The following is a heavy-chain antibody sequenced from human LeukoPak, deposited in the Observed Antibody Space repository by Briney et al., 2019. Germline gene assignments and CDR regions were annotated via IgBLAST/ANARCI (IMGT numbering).Heavy chain of an antibody. D-gene: IGHD1-26*01. CDR3: ARTGAYSGSYYLDY. CDR2: IYYSGST. CDR1: GGSLSSYY. V-gene: IGHV4-59*01. J-gene: IGHJ4*02. Sequence: SETLSLTCTVSGGSLSSYYWSWIRQPPGKGLEWIGYIYYSGSTNYNPSLKSRVTISVDTSKNQFSLKLSSATAADTAVYYCARTGAYSGSYYLDYWGQGTLVTVSS.